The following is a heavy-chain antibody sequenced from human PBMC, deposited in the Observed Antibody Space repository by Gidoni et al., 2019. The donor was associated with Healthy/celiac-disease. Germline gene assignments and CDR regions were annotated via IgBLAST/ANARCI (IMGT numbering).Heavy chain of an antibody. V-gene: IGHV2-70*01. CDR3: ARNTYYYDSSGYYRLHFDY. Sequence: QVTLRESGPALVKPTQTLTLTCTFSGFSLSTSGMCVSWIRQPPGKALEWLALIDWDDDKYYSTSLKTRLTISKDTSKNQVVLTMTNMDPVDTATYYCARNTYYYDSSGYYRLHFDYWGQGTLVTVSS. D-gene: IGHD3-22*01. CDR2: IDWDDDK. J-gene: IGHJ4*02. CDR1: GFSLSTSGMC.